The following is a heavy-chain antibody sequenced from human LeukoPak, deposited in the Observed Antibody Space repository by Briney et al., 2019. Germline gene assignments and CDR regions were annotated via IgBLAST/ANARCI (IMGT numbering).Heavy chain of an antibody. J-gene: IGHJ4*02. D-gene: IGHD2-2*01. CDR1: GFTFSNYA. CDR3: AKDSRYCSSTSCYNFDY. V-gene: IGHV3-23*01. CDR2: ISGSGGST. Sequence: PGGSLRLSCAASGFTFSNYAMTWVRQAPGKGLEWVSAISGSGGSTYYADSVKGRFTISRDNSKNTLYLQMNSLRAEDTAVYYCAKDSRYCSSTSCYNFDYWGQGTLVTVSS.